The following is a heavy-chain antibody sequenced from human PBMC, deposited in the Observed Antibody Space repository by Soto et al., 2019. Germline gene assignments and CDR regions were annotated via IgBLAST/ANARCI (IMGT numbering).Heavy chain of an antibody. J-gene: IGHJ6*03. Sequence: GGSLRLSCAASGFTFDDYAMHWVRQAPGKGLEWVSGISWNSGSIGYADSVKGRFTISRDNAKNSLYLQMNSLRAEDTALYYCAKGTVLRYFDWSEGYMDVWGKGTTVTVSS. V-gene: IGHV3-9*01. CDR2: ISWNSGSI. D-gene: IGHD3-9*01. CDR3: AKGTVLRYFDWSEGYMDV. CDR1: GFTFDDYA.